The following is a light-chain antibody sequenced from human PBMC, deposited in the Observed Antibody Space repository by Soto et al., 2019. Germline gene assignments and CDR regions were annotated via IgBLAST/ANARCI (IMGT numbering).Light chain of an antibody. CDR2: GAS. Sequence: DIQMTQSPPSLSASVGDRVTISCRASLGIANYVLWYQQRPGKVPKLLIYGASSLLSGVPSRFSGSGSGTDFTLTLSSLQPEDVGTYYCQKYNSAMWTFGQGTKVEI. V-gene: IGKV1-27*01. CDR1: LGIANY. J-gene: IGKJ1*01. CDR3: QKYNSAMWT.